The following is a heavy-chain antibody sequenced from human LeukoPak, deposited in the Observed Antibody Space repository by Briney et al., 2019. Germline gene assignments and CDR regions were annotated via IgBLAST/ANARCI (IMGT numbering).Heavy chain of an antibody. J-gene: IGHJ4*02. D-gene: IGHD1-26*01. V-gene: IGHV4-39*01. CDR1: GGSISSSSYY. CDR3: ARQGWELYYFDY. CDR2: IYYSGST. Sequence: SETLSLTCTVSGGSISSSSYYWGWIRQPPGKGLEWIGSIYYSGSTYYNPSLKSRVTISVDTSKNQFSLKLSSVTAADTAVYYCARQGWELYYFDYWGQGTLVTVSS.